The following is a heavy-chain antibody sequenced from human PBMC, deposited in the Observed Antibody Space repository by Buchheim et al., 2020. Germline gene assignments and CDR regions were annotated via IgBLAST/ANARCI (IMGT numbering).Heavy chain of an antibody. CDR1: GFTFSTYA. V-gene: IGHV3-23*01. CDR3: AKYLFTASPCFDY. CDR2: ITLSGGNM. Sequence: EVQLLESGGGLVQPGGSLRLSCAASGFTFSTYAMTWVRQAPGKGLEWVSSITLSGGNMYYADSVKGRFTISRDNSKYTLYLQMNSLRAEDTAIYYCAKYLFTASPCFDYWGQGTL. J-gene: IGHJ4*02. D-gene: IGHD3-9*01.